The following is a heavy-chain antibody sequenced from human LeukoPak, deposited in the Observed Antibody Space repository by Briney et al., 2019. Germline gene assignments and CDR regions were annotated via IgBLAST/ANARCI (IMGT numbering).Heavy chain of an antibody. CDR1: GFTFSSYW. CDR2: IKQDGSEK. V-gene: IGHV3-7*01. D-gene: IGHD3-16*02. CDR3: ARARGGVIVALNY. J-gene: IGHJ4*02. Sequence: GGSLRLSCAASGFTFSSYWMSWVRQAPGKGLEWVANIKQDGSEKYYVDSVKGRFTISRDNAKNSLYLQMSSLRAEDTAVYYCARARGGVIVALNYWGQGTLVTVSS.